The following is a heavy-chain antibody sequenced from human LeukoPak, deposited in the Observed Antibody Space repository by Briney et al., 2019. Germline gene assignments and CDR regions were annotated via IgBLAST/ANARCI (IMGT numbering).Heavy chain of an antibody. V-gene: IGHV1-2*02. CDR2: INPNSGGT. CDR1: GYTFTGYF. CDR3: APSQSGNYSFDY. D-gene: IGHD1-26*01. J-gene: IGHJ4*02. Sequence: ASVKVSCKASGYTFTGYFMHWERQAPGQGLEWMGCINPNSGGTNYAQKFQGRVTMTRDTSISTAYMELSRLRSDDTAVYYCAPSQSGNYSFDYWGQGTLVTVSS.